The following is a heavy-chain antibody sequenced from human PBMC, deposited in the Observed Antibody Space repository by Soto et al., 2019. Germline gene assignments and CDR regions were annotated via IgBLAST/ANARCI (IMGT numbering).Heavy chain of an antibody. J-gene: IGHJ4*02. D-gene: IGHD2-15*01. CDR1: GFAFRSYN. CDR3: ASATVVAGTLDF. CDR2: ISSGSSNI. V-gene: IGHV3-21*01. Sequence: EVQLLESGGGLVKPGGSLTLSCAGSGFAFRSYNMNWVRQPPGKGLEWVASISSGSSNIYYADSVKGRFTISRDNAKDSLYLQMDSLRAEDSAVYYCASATVVAGTLDFWGQGTLLTVSS.